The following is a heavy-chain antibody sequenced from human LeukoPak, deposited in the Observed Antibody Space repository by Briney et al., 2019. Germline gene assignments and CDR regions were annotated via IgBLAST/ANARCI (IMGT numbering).Heavy chain of an antibody. CDR1: GFTFSSYG. J-gene: IGHJ4*02. D-gene: IGHD6-19*01. Sequence: PGGSLRLSCAASGFTFSSYGMHWVRQAPGKGLEWVAVIWYDGSNKYYADSVKGRFTISRDNSKNTLYLQMNSLRAEDTAVYYCARDRIAVAGYVFNYFDYWGQGTLVTVSS. CDR3: ARDRIAVAGYVFNYFDY. CDR2: IWYDGSNK. V-gene: IGHV3-33*01.